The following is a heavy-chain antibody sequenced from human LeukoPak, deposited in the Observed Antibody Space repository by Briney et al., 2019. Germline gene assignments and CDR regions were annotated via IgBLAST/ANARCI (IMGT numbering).Heavy chain of an antibody. CDR1: GFTFGSYA. Sequence: PGGSLRLSCSASGFTFGSYAMHWVRQAPGKGLEYVSAISSNGGSTYYADSVKGRFTISRGNSKNTLYLQMSSLRAEDTAVYYCVKGLRYFDWSRFDPWGQGTLVTVSS. D-gene: IGHD3-9*01. CDR2: ISSNGGST. V-gene: IGHV3-64D*06. CDR3: VKGLRYFDWSRFDP. J-gene: IGHJ5*02.